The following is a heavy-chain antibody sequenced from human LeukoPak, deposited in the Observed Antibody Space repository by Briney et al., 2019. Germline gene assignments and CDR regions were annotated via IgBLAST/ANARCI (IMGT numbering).Heavy chain of an antibody. V-gene: IGHV3-30*02. CDR2: IRYDGSNK. J-gene: IGHJ3*02. Sequence: GGSLRLSCAASGFTFSSYAMSWVRQAPGKGLEWVAFIRYDGSNKYYADSVKGRFTISRDNSKNTLYLQMNSLRAEDTAVYYCAKDRRAARHHAFDIWGQGTMVTVSS. CDR1: GFTFSSYA. CDR3: AKDRRAARHHAFDI. D-gene: IGHD6-6*01.